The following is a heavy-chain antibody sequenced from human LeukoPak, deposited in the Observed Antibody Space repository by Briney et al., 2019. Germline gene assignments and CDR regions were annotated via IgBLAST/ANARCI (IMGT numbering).Heavy chain of an antibody. Sequence: SETLSLTCTVSGGSMSSYYWSWIRQPPGKGLEWIGYIYYSGSTNYNPSLKSRVTISVDTSKNQFSLKLSSVTAADTAVYYCAREDGGVAAGLFDYWGQGTLVTVSS. J-gene: IGHJ4*02. D-gene: IGHD6-13*01. CDR3: AREDGGVAAGLFDY. CDR1: GGSMSSYY. V-gene: IGHV4-59*01. CDR2: IYYSGST.